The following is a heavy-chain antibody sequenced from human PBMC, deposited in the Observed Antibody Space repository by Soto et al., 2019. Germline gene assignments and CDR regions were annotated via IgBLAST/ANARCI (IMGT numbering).Heavy chain of an antibody. CDR1: GGTFSSYA. CDR2: IIPIFGTA. CDR3: ARRTSGYPYYYYGMDV. Sequence: SVKVSCKASGGTFSSYAISWVRQAPGQGLEWMGGIIPIFGTANYAQKFQGRVTITADESTSTAYMELSSLRSEDTAVYYCARRTSGYPYYYYGMDVWGQGXTVTVYS. D-gene: IGHD3-3*01. V-gene: IGHV1-69*13. J-gene: IGHJ6*02.